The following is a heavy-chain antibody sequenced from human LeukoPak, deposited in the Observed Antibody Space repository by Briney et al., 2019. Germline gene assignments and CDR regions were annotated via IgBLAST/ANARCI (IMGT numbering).Heavy chain of an antibody. J-gene: IGHJ4*02. CDR3: AKNDRYYDILTGSQGDY. D-gene: IGHD3-9*01. V-gene: IGHV3-23*01. CDR2: ISGSGGST. CDR1: GFTFSSYA. Sequence: GGSLRLSCAASGFTFSSYAMSWVRQAPGKGLEWVSAISGSGGSTYYADSVKGRFTISRDNSKNTLYLQMNSLRAEDTAVYYCAKNDRYYDILTGSQGDYWGQGTLATVSS.